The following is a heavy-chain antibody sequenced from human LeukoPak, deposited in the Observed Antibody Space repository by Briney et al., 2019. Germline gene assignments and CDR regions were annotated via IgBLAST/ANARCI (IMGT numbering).Heavy chain of an antibody. Sequence: ETTSLTCTVSGGSISTYYWSWIRQPPGKRLEWIGYIYYTGSSNYNPSLESRVSMAVATSKNQFSLKLSSVTAADTAVYFCARSGGSGSPLDYWGQGTLFSASS. CDR2: IYYTGSS. CDR3: ARSGGSGSPLDY. V-gene: IGHV4-59*01. J-gene: IGHJ4*02. CDR1: GGSISTYY. D-gene: IGHD3-10*01.